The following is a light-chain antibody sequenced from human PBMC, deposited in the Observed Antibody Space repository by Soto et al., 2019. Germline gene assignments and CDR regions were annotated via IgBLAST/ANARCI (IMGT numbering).Light chain of an antibody. CDR3: QQYNNWPPRT. CDR2: GAS. Sequence: EIGMTQSPATLSVSPGERATLSCRASQSVSSNLAWYQQKPGQAPRLLIYGASTRATGIPARFSGSGSGTEFTLTISSLQSEDFAVYYWQQYNNWPPRTFGPGTKVDIK. J-gene: IGKJ3*01. CDR1: QSVSSN. V-gene: IGKV3-15*01.